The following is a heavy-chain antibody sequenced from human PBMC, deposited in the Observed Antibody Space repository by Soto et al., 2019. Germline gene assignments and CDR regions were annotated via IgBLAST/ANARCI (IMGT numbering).Heavy chain of an antibody. J-gene: IGHJ4*02. Sequence: ASVKVSCKASGYTFTSYAMHWVRQAPGQRLEWMGWINAGNGNTEYSQKFQGRVTITRDTSASTAYMELSSLRSEDTAVYYCARDPYSGYGDYWGQGTLVTVSS. CDR3: ARDPYSGYGDY. V-gene: IGHV1-3*01. CDR1: GYTFTSYA. D-gene: IGHD5-12*01. CDR2: INAGNGNT.